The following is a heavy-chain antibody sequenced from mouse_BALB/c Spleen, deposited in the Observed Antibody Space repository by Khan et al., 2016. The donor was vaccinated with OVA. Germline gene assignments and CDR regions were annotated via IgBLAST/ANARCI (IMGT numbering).Heavy chain of an antibody. CDR2: INTHSGVP. D-gene: IGHD2-14*01. Sequence: QIQLVQSGPELKKPGETVRISCKASGYTFTTAGIQWVQKMPGKGLKLIGWINTHSGVPKYAEDFKGRFAFSLEISVSTAYLQITNLKNEDTATYFCARGGAAYYRNDGGAMEYWGQGTSVTVSS. CDR3: ARGGAAYYRNDGGAMEY. V-gene: IGHV9-4*02. CDR1: GYTFTTAG. J-gene: IGHJ4*01.